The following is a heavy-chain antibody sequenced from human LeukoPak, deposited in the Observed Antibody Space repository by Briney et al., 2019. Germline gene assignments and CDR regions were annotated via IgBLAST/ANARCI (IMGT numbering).Heavy chain of an antibody. Sequence: GGYLRFSCAASGFTFSSYSMNWVRQAPGKGREWVSSISSSSSYIYYSDSGKGPFTVSRDNGNNSLYLQMNSLRAEDTAVYYCARDYYGSGSSFDYWGQGTLVTVPS. D-gene: IGHD3-10*01. CDR2: ISSSSSYI. V-gene: IGHV3-21*01. J-gene: IGHJ4*02. CDR3: ARDYYGSGSSFDY. CDR1: GFTFSSYS.